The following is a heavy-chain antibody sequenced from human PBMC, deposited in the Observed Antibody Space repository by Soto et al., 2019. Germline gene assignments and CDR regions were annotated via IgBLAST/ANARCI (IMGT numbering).Heavy chain of an antibody. CDR1: GYSISSGYY. CDR3: ARDVTMVRGVINYFDY. D-gene: IGHD3-10*01. V-gene: IGHV4-38-2*02. CDR2: IYHSGST. Sequence: SETLSLTCAVSGYSISSGYYWGWIRRPPGKGLEWIGSIYHSGSTYYNPSLKSRVTISVDTPKNQFSLKLSSVTAADTAVYYCARDVTMVRGVINYFDYWGQGTLVTVSS. J-gene: IGHJ4*02.